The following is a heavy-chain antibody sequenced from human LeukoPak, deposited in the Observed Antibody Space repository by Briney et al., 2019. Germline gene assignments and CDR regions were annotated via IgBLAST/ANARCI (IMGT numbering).Heavy chain of an antibody. V-gene: IGHV1-46*01. Sequence: ASVKVSCKASGYTFTSYYMHWVRQAPGQGLEWMGIINPSGGSTSYAQKFQGRVTMTRDTSTSTVYMELSSLRSEDTAMYYCARLLDYDNSGDPDTFDIWGQGTMVTVSS. CDR1: GYTFTSYY. D-gene: IGHD3-22*01. J-gene: IGHJ3*02. CDR2: INPSGGST. CDR3: ARLLDYDNSGDPDTFDI.